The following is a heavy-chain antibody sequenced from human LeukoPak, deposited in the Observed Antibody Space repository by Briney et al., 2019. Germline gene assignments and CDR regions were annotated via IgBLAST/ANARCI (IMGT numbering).Heavy chain of an antibody. CDR2: IHSSGGT. J-gene: IGHJ4*02. V-gene: IGHV4-4*07. CDR1: GGSITSYY. Sequence: SETLSLTCTVSGGSITSYYRTYIRQPAGKGLEWIGRIHSSGGTNYSPSLKSRVTMSLDTSKNQFSLNLSSVTAADTAIYYCAREFSGTSIAARVFASWGQGTLVTVSS. D-gene: IGHD6-6*01. CDR3: AREFSGTSIAARVFAS.